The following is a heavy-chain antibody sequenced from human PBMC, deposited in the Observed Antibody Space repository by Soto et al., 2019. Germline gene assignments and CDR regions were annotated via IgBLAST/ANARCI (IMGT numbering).Heavy chain of an antibody. V-gene: IGHV3-53*01. J-gene: IGHJ3*02. Sequence: DVQLLESGGGLIQPGGSLSLSCVASGLTVSGKNYVDWLRQAPGRGPGLFSGVYDLDGTYYADSVRGRFITSIGNSRTAVWVQRLALRPDDPSLYFSATWHLRKHASDIRGPGTMGSVAA. D-gene: IGHD5-12*01. CDR2: VYDLDGT. CDR3: ATWHLRKHASDI. CDR1: GLTVSGKNY.